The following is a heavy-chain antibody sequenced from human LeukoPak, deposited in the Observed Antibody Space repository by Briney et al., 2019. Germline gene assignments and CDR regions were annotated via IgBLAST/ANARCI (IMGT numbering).Heavy chain of an antibody. J-gene: IGHJ4*02. CDR2: IYYSGST. CDR1: GGSISSSSYY. V-gene: IGHV4-39*01. Sequence: PSETLSLTCTVSGGSISSSSYYWGWIRQPPGKGLEWIGSIYYSGSTYYNPSLKSRVTRSVDTSKTQFSLKLSSVTAADTAVYYCASSNWGFNYWGQGTLVTVSS. D-gene: IGHD7-27*01. CDR3: ASSNWGFNY.